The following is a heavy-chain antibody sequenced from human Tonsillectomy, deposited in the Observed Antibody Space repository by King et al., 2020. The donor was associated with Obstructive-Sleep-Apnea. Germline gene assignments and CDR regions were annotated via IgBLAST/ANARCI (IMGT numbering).Heavy chain of an antibody. J-gene: IGHJ4*02. CDR2: IYYSGST. V-gene: IGHV4-31*03. CDR1: CSSSSGGYY. D-gene: IGHD3-22*01. Sequence: TDSCSSSSGGYYWSWIRQHPGKGLEWIGYIYYSGSTYYNPSLKSRVTISVDTSKNQFSLKLSSVTAADTAVYYCARLTYYYDSSGYYRLDYWGQGTLVTVSS. CDR3: ARLTYYYDSSGYYRLDY.